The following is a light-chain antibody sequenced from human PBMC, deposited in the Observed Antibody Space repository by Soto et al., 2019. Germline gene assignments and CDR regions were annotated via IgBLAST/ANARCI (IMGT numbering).Light chain of an antibody. CDR1: QSISSY. CDR3: QQSYSFPKT. J-gene: IGKJ1*01. CDR2: AAS. V-gene: IGKV1-39*01. Sequence: DIQMTQSPPSLSASVGDRVTITCRASQSISSYLSWYQQKPGSAPKLLIYAASSLQSGVPSRFSGSGSGTDVTLTMSSLQPEDFVTYYCQQSYSFPKTFGQGTKVQIK.